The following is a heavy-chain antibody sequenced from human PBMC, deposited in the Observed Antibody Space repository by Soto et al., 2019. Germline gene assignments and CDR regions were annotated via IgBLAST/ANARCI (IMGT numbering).Heavy chain of an antibody. CDR2: IWYDGSND. CDR3: ARDRWEFQLFYYGLDV. Sequence: LILSCAASGFTFSNYGIHWVRQAPVKGLEWVAIIWYDGSNDYYVDSVKGRFTISRDNSKNTLSLQMNSLRAEDTAVYYCARDRWEFQLFYYGLDVWGQGTTVTVSS. J-gene: IGHJ6*02. CDR1: GFTFSNYG. V-gene: IGHV3-33*01. D-gene: IGHD1-26*01.